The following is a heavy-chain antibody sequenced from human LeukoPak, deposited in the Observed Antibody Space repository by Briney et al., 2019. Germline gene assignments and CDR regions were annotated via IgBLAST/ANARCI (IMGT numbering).Heavy chain of an antibody. V-gene: IGHV3-30*02. CDR3: AKDLNRYCSGGSCYRYYFDY. Sequence: GGSLRLSCAASGFTFSNYGMHWVRQAPGKGLEWVAFIRFDGTSKFYADSVKARFTISRDNSQNTVSLQVNSLRAEDTAVYYCAKDLNRYCSGGSCYRYYFDYWGQGTLVTVSS. CDR1: GFTFSNYG. D-gene: IGHD2-15*01. CDR2: IRFDGTSK. J-gene: IGHJ4*02.